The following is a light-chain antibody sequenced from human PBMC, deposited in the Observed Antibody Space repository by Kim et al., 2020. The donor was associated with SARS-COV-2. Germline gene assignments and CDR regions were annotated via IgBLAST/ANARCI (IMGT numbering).Light chain of an antibody. V-gene: IGKV1-16*01. Sequence: DIQMTQSQSSLSASVGDRVTISCRASQGIRNHLAWFQQRPGKAPNSLIYAASSLHSGVPSRFSGSGSGTDFTLTISSLQPEDFATYYCHQYNSYPPTFGQGTRLEIK. CDR1: QGIRNH. CDR2: AAS. J-gene: IGKJ5*01. CDR3: HQYNSYPPT.